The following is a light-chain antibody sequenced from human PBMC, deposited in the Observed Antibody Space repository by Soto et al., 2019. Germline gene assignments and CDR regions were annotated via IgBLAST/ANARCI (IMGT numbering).Light chain of an antibody. Sequence: DIVMTQSPDSLAVSRGERATINCKSSQSVLYSSNNKNYVAWCQQKPGQPPKLLIYWASIRESGVPDRFSGSGSGTDFTLTTSSLQAEDVAVYYCQQYYSTPCTFGPGTKVDI. J-gene: IGKJ3*01. CDR2: WAS. CDR1: QSVLYSSNNKNY. V-gene: IGKV4-1*01. CDR3: QQYYSTPCT.